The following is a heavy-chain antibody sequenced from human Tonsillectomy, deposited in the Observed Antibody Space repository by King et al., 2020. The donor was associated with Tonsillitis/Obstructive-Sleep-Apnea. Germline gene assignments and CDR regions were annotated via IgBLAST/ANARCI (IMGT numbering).Heavy chain of an antibody. D-gene: IGHD3-16*01. CDR3: TTDFVEGGVVVDY. CDR2: VKSKTDGGTT. J-gene: IGHJ4*02. CDR1: GFTFSNAW. V-gene: IGHV3-15*01. Sequence: VQLVESGGGLIKPGGSLRLSCAASGFTFSNAWMSWFRQAPGKGLEWVGRVKSKTDGGTTDYAAAVKVRFTISREDSKDLLFLQMSRLKTEDTAVYYCTTDFVEGGVVVDYWGQGTLVTVSS.